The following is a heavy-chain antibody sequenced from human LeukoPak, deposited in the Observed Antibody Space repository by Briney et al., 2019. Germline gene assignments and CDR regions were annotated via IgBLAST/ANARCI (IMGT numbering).Heavy chain of an antibody. J-gene: IGHJ5*02. V-gene: IGHV3-23*01. CDR3: AKDLEPADYGDYLNWFDP. CDR1: GFTFDDYA. CDR2: ISGGGGST. Sequence: GGSLRLSCAASGFTFDDYAMHWVRQAPGKGLEWVSAISGGGGSTYYADSVKGRFTISRDNSKNTLYLQMNSLRAEDTAVYYCAKDLEPADYGDYLNWFDPWGQGTLVTVSS. D-gene: IGHD4-17*01.